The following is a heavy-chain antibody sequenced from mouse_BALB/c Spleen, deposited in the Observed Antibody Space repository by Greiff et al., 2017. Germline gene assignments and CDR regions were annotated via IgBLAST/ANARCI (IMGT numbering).Heavy chain of an antibody. D-gene: IGHD2-1*01. CDR3: ARDEGNYLAY. J-gene: IGHJ3*01. CDR2: ISYDGSN. V-gene: IGHV3-6*02. CDR1: GYSITSGYY. Sequence: EVQLQQSGPGLVKPSQSLSLTCSVTGYSITSGYYWNWIRQFPGNKLEWMGYISYDGSNNYNPSLKNRISITRDTSKNQFFLKLNSVTTEDTATYYCARDEGNYLAYWGQGTLVTVSA.